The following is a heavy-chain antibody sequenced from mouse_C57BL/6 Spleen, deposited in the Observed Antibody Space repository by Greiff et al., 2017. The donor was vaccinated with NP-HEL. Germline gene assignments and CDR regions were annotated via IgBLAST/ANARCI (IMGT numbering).Heavy chain of an antibody. Sequence: EVKVVESGGGLVKPGGSLKLSCAASGFTFSDYGMHWVRQAPEKGLEWVADISSGSSTIYYADTVKGRFTISRDNAKNTLFLQMTRLRSEDTAMDYCARLKTAQATSWFAYWGQGTLVTVSA. V-gene: IGHV5-17*01. CDR1: GFTFSDYG. CDR3: ARLKTAQATSWFAY. J-gene: IGHJ3*01. D-gene: IGHD3-2*02. CDR2: ISSGSSTI.